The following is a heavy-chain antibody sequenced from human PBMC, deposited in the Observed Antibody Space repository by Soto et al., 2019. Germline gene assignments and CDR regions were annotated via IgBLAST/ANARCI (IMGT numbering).Heavy chain of an antibody. D-gene: IGHD2-15*01. CDR2: ISPYNGNT. J-gene: IGHJ6*02. CDR1: GYTFTIYD. V-gene: IGHV1-18*01. Sequence: QVQLVQSGTEVRKPGASVKVSCKASGYTFTIYDISWVRQAPGQGLEWMGWISPYNGNTKYAEKLQGRVTMTTDTSTSTAYMELRSLRSDDTAVYYCARQYCSGGNCYSSYYHYGMDVWGQGTTVTVSS. CDR3: ARQYCSGGNCYSSYYHYGMDV.